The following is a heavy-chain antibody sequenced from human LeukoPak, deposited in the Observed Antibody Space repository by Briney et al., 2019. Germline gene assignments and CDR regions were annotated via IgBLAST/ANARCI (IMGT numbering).Heavy chain of an antibody. CDR2: IYYSGST. V-gene: IGHV4-59*01. J-gene: IGHJ6*02. CDR3: ARDVSIRDYYYGMDV. Sequence: PSETLSLTCTVSGGSISSDYWSWIRQPSGKGLEWIGYIYYSGSTSYNPSLKSRVTISVDTSKNQFSLRLSSVTAADTAMYYCARDVSIRDYYYGMDVWGQGTTVTVSS. D-gene: IGHD3-10*01. CDR1: GGSISSDY.